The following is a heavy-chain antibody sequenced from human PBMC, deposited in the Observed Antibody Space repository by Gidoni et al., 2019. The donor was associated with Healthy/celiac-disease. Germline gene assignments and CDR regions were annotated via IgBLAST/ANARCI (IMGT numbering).Heavy chain of an antibody. Sequence: EVQLVESGGGLVQPGRSLRLSCAASGFTFDDYAMHWVRQAPGKGLGWFSGISWNSGSIGYADSVKGRFTISRDNAKNSLYLQMNSLRAEDTALYYCAKGEVGVAGTLDYWGQGTLVTVSS. V-gene: IGHV3-9*01. CDR3: AKGEVGVAGTLDY. CDR2: ISWNSGSI. D-gene: IGHD6-19*01. CDR1: GFTFDDYA. J-gene: IGHJ4*02.